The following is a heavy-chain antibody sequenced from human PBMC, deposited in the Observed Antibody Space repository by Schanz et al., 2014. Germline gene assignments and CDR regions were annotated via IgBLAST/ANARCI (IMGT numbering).Heavy chain of an antibody. CDR3: ARGGPAYYFDD. J-gene: IGHJ4*02. V-gene: IGHV3-23*04. Sequence: EVQLVESGGGVVQPGRSLRLSCAASGFTFSTDAMSWVRQAPGKGLEWLSVISASGGDTYYADSVKGRFTISRDNSKNTVYIQMNSLRAEDTAVYYCARGGPAYYFDDWGQGTLVTVSS. CDR2: ISASGGDT. CDR1: GFTFSTDA.